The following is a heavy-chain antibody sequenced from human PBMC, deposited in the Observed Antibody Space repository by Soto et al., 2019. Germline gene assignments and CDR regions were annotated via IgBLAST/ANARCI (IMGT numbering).Heavy chain of an antibody. D-gene: IGHD3-22*01. Sequence: ASVKVSCKASGYTFTGYYMHWVRQAPGQGLEWMGWINPNSGGTNYAQKFQGRVTMTRDTSISTAYMELSRLRSDDTAVYYCARIYYYYDSSGNHHDYRGQGTLVTVSS. V-gene: IGHV1-2*02. CDR1: GYTFTGYY. CDR2: INPNSGGT. CDR3: ARIYYYYDSSGNHHDY. J-gene: IGHJ4*02.